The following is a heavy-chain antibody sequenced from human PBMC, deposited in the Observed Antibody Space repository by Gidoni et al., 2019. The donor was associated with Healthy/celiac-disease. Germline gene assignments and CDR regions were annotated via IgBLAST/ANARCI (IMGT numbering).Heavy chain of an antibody. CDR3: AREPVPTFRFPSEGDY. J-gene: IGHJ4*02. Sequence: QVQLQESGPGLVKPSQTLSLTCTVSGGSISSGDYYWSWIRQPPGKGLEWIGYIYSSGSTYYNPSLKSRVTISVDTSKNQFSLKLSSVTAADTAVYYCAREPVPTFRFPSEGDYWGQGTLVTVSS. V-gene: IGHV4-30-4*01. CDR2: IYSSGST. D-gene: IGHD2-2*01. CDR1: GGSISSGDYY.